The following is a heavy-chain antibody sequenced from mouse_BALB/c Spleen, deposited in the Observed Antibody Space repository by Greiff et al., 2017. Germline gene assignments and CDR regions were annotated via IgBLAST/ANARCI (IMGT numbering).Heavy chain of an antibody. Sequence: VQLQQSGAELVGPGVSVKISCKGSGYTFTDYAMHWVKQSHAKSLEWIGVISTYYGDASYNQKFKGKATMTVDKSSSTAYMELARLTSEDSAIYYCARETGTRGYYFDYWGQGTTLTVSS. D-gene: IGHD4-1*01. CDR1: GYTFTDYA. V-gene: IGHV1S137*01. CDR2: ISTYYGDA. J-gene: IGHJ2*01. CDR3: ARETGTRGYYFDY.